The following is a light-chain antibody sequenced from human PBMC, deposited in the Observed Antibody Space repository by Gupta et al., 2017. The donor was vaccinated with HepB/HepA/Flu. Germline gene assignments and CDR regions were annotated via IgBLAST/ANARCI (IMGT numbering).Light chain of an antibody. CDR3: QQYGSLTWT. Sequence: EVVLTQSPGTLSLSPGERATLSCRASQSVSSSYLHWYQRKPGQAPRLIIYAVSSRATGIPDRFSGSGSGTDFTLTISRLEPEDFAVYYCQQYGSLTWTFGQGTKVKMK. V-gene: IGKV3-20*01. CDR2: AVS. J-gene: IGKJ1*01. CDR1: QSVSSSY.